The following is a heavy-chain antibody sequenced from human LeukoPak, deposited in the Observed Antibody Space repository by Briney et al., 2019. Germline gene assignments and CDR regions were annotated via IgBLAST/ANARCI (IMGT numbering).Heavy chain of an antibody. CDR2: ISSSSGTI. CDR1: GFTFSRYS. D-gene: IGHD3-16*01. CDR3: ARRAPFGGGPFDY. Sequence: PGGSLRLSCAASGFTFSRYSMNWVRQAPGKGLEWVSYISSSSGTIYYADSVKGRFTISRDNAKNSLYLQLNNLRDEDTAVYYCARRAPFGGGPFDYWGQGTLVTVSS. J-gene: IGHJ4*02. V-gene: IGHV3-48*02.